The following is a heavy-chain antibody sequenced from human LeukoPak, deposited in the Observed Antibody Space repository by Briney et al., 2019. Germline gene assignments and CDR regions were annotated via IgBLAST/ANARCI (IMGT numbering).Heavy chain of an antibody. CDR2: IIPIFGTA. D-gene: IGHD2-2*01. CDR3: ARGGDIVVVPAAERGWFDP. CDR1: GGTFSSYA. V-gene: IGHV1-69*13. Sequence: SSVKVSCKASGGTFSSYAISWVRQAPGQGLEWMGGIIPIFGTANYAQKFQGRVTITADESTSTAYMELSSLRSADTAVYYCARGGDIVVVPAAERGWFDPWGQGTLVTVSS. J-gene: IGHJ5*02.